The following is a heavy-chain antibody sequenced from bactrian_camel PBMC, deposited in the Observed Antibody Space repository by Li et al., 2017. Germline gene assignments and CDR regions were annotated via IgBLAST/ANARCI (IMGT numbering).Heavy chain of an antibody. Sequence: HVQLVESGGGSVEAGGSLTLTREVSGDTHSSYCMGWFRQIPGQERDGVATTFVGGTSTWYSDSVKGRFTVSKDNAKNTLYLQMNSLKPEDTAIYYCAADRFLTCKSDYARDFASVGQGTQVTVS. CDR1: GDTHSSYC. J-gene: IGHJ6*01. CDR2: TFVGGTST. D-gene: IGHD4*01. V-gene: IGHV3-3*01. CDR3: AADRFLTCKSDYARDFAS.